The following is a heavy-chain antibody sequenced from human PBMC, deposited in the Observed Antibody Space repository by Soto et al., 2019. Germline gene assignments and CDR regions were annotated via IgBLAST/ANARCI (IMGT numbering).Heavy chain of an antibody. CDR2: IIPIFGTA. CDR3: ARESIRGPAHFGP. Sequence: ASVNVSCKAAAGTFSSYAISWVRQAPGQGLEWMGGIIPIFGTANYAQKFQGRVTITADESTSTAHMELSSLRSEDTAVYYCARESIRGPAHFGPWGQGTLVTVSS. CDR1: AGTFSSYA. J-gene: IGHJ5*02. V-gene: IGHV1-69*13. D-gene: IGHD3-10*01.